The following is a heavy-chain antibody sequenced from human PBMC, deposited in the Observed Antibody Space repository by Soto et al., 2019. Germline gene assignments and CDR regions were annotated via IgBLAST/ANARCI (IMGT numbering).Heavy chain of an antibody. CDR1: GGSISSGDYY. Sequence: QVQLQESGPGLVKPSQTLSLTCTVSGGSISSGDYYWSWIRQPPGKGLEWIGYIYYSGSTYYNPSLKIVVTISVDTSKNQFSLKLSSVTAADTAVYYGARGLMGTGDDFDYWGQGTLVTVSS. CDR3: ARGLMGTGDDFDY. CDR2: IYYSGST. D-gene: IGHD7-27*01. V-gene: IGHV4-30-4*01. J-gene: IGHJ4*02.